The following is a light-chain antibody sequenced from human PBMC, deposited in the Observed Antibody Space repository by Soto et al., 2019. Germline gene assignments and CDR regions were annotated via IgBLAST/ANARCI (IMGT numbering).Light chain of an antibody. CDR2: KVS. Sequence: QSALTQPASLSGSPGQSITISCTGTSSEIGSYHLVSWYQHQSGKAPKLIIYKVSQWPSGVSDRFSASKSGNTASLTISGLHAEDEADDYGCSYAGSNWGYVFGTGTKVPVL. J-gene: IGLJ1*01. CDR1: SSEIGSYHL. V-gene: IGLV2-23*02. CDR3: CSYAGSNWGYV.